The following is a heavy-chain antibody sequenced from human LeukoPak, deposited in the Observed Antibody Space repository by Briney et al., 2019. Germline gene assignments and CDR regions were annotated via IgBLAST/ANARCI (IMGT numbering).Heavy chain of an antibody. Sequence: SETLSLTCAVYGGSFSGYYWSWIRQPPGKGLEWIGEINHSGSTNYNPFLKSRVTKSVDTSKNQFSLKLSSVTAADTAVYYCATTAGTYNWFDPWGQGTLVTVSS. CDR2: INHSGST. D-gene: IGHD1-1*01. CDR3: ATTAGTYNWFDP. V-gene: IGHV4-34*01. J-gene: IGHJ5*02. CDR1: GGSFSGYY.